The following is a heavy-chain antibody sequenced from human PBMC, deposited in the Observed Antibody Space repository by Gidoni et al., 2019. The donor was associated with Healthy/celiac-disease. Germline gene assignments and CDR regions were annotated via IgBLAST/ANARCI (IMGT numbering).Heavy chain of an antibody. CDR1: GFTFSSYA. D-gene: IGHD3-3*01. CDR3: AKEVDSYDFWSGRQFDY. CDR2: ISGSGGST. J-gene: IGHJ4*02. V-gene: IGHV3-23*01. Sequence: GGGLVQPGGSLRLSCAASGFTFSSYAMSWVRQAPGKGLEWVSAISGSGGSTYYADSVKGRFTISRDNSKNTLYLQMNSLRAEDTAVYYCAKEVDSYDFWSGRQFDYWGQGTLVTVSS.